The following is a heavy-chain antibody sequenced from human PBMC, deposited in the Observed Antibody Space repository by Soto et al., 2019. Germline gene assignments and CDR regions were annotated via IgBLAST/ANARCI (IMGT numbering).Heavy chain of an antibody. CDR3: ERYEDTGLDE. D-gene: IGHD1-1*01. V-gene: IGHV4-4*02. CDR1: GCSMSSSNW. Sequence: SETLSLTCTVSGCSMSSSNWWNWFRQSPGKGLEWIGEAHHSGRTNYNPSLKSRVTISVDKSKNHFSLKLSSVTAADTAVDYWERYEDTGLDEWGQGPMGNGSS. J-gene: IGHJ4*02. CDR2: AHHSGRT.